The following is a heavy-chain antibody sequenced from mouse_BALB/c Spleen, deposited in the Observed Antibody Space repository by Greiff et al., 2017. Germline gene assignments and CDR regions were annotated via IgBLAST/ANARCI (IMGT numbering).Heavy chain of an antibody. V-gene: IGHV10-1*02. CDR1: GFTFNTYA. D-gene: IGHD1-2*01. J-gene: IGHJ4*01. Sequence: GGGLVQPKGSLKLSCAASGFTFNTYAMNWVRQAPGKGLEWVARIRSKSNNYATYYADSVKDRFTISRDDSQSMLYLQMNNLKTEDTAMYYCATTATRVYYYAMDYWGQGTSVTVSS. CDR2: IRSKSNNYAT. CDR3: ATTATRVYYYAMDY.